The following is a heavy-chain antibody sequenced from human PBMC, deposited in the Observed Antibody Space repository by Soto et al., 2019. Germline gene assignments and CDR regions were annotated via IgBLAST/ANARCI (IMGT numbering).Heavy chain of an antibody. V-gene: IGHV1-46*01. CDR1: GYTFTSYY. Sequence: ASVKVSCKASGYTFTSYYMHWVRQAPGQGLEWMGIINPSGGSTSYAQKFQGRVTMTRDTSTSTVYVELSSLRSEDTAVYYCARGRGFRPSYCSSTSCRYYYYYYGMDVWGQGTTVTV. J-gene: IGHJ6*02. D-gene: IGHD2-2*01. CDR2: INPSGGST. CDR3: ARGRGFRPSYCSSTSCRYYYYYYGMDV.